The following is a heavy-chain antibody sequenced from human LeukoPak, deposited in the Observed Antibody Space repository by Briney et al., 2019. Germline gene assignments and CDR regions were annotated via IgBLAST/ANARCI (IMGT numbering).Heavy chain of an antibody. CDR2: INHSGST. CDR1: GGXFSGYY. D-gene: IGHD3-10*01. CDR3: ARGRRYYYGSGGIEDY. V-gene: IGHV4-34*01. Sequence: SETLSLTCAVYGGXFSGYYWSWIRQPPGKGLEWIGEINHSGSTNYNPSLKSRVTISVDTSKNQFSLKLSSVTAADTAVYYCARGRRYYYGSGGIEDYWGQGTLVTVSS. J-gene: IGHJ4*02.